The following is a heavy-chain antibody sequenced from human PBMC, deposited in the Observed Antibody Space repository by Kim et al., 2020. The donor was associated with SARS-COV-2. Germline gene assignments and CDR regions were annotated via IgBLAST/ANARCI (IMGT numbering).Heavy chain of an antibody. CDR2: INNDGGST. Sequence: GGSLRLSCAASGFTFSNYWMHWVRQAPGKGLVWVARINNDGGSTAYADSVKGRFAISRDNTKNTLDLQMNSLRAEDTAVYYCVRDDGCITPPFYPCGLG. V-gene: IGHV3-74*01. J-gene: IGHJ5*02. CDR3: VRDDGCITPPFYP. CDR1: GFTFSNYW. D-gene: IGHD3-10*01.